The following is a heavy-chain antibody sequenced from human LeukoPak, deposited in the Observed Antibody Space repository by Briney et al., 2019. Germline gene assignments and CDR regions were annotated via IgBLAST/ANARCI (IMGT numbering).Heavy chain of an antibody. V-gene: IGHV3-11*01. CDR3: ARSIGLTGGGVDV. D-gene: IGHD3-9*01. CDR2: ITNGGSTI. CDR1: GFTFSDYN. Sequence: GGSLRLSCAASGFTFSDYNMNWVRQAPGKGLEWVSYITNGGSTIHHADSVKGRFTISRDNAKKTVYLQMNSLRAEDTAVYYCARSIGLTGGGVDVWGQGTTVTVSS. J-gene: IGHJ6*02.